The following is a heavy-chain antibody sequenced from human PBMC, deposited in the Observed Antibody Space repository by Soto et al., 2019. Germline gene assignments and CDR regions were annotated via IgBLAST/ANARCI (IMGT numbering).Heavy chain of an antibody. CDR2: IYHSGST. CDR1: SGSISSSNW. V-gene: IGHV4-4*02. CDR3: ARVYSGYDDYYYYYYYMDV. J-gene: IGHJ6*03. Sequence: QVQLQESGPGLVKPSGTLSLTCAVSSGSISSSNWWSWVRQPPGKGLEWIGEIYHSGSTNYNPSLNSRVTISVDKSKNQFSLKLSSVTAADTAVYYCARVYSGYDDYYYYYYYMDVWGKGTTVTVSS. D-gene: IGHD5-12*01.